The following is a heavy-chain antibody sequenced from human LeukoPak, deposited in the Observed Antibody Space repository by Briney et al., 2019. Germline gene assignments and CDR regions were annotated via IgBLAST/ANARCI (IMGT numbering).Heavy chain of an antibody. Sequence: GGSLRLSCAVSGFTFSSYTMNWVRQAPGKGLECVSSISSSSTYINYVDSVKGRFTISRDNAKNSLYLQMNSLRAEDTAVYYCARDRSPGNFDYWGQGTLVTVSS. D-gene: IGHD3-10*01. CDR3: ARDRSPGNFDY. CDR2: ISSSSTYI. CDR1: GFTFSSYT. V-gene: IGHV3-21*01. J-gene: IGHJ4*02.